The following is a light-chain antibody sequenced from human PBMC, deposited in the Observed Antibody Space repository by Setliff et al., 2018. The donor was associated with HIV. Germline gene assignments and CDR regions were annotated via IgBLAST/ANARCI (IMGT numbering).Light chain of an antibody. CDR3: CSFAITDTYV. V-gene: IGLV2-14*03. Sequence: QSALAQPASVSGSPGQSIAISCTGTSSDIGAYKSVSWYQQHPGKAPKLLIYEDSNRPSRVSDRFSGSKPGNTASLTISGLQTEDEADYYCCSFAITDTYVLGTGTKSPS. J-gene: IGLJ1*01. CDR2: EDS. CDR1: SSDIGAYKS.